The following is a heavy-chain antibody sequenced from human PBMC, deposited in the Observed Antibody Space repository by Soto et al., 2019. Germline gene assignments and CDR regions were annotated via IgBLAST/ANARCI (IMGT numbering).Heavy chain of an antibody. D-gene: IGHD4-17*01. CDR2: ISYDGSNK. CDR3: ARGGDYGDYVDY. CDR1: GFTFSSYA. Sequence: QVQLVESGGGVVQPGRSPRLSCAASGFTFSSYAMHWVRQAPGKGLEWVAVISYDGSNKYYADSVKGRFTISRDNSKNTLYLQMNSLRAEDTAVYYCARGGDYGDYVDYWGQGTLVTVSS. J-gene: IGHJ4*02. V-gene: IGHV3-30-3*01.